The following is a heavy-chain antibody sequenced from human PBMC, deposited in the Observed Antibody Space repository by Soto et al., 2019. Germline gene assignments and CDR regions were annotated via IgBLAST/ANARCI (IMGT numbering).Heavy chain of an antibody. J-gene: IGHJ4*02. CDR2: IKQDGSEK. V-gene: IGHV3-7*03. CDR1: GXTFSSYW. CDR3: ARARSSGWYPKY. Sequence: LRLSCAASGXTFSSYWMSWVRQAPGKGLEWVANIKQDGSEKYYVDSVKGRFTISRDNAKNSLYLQMNSLRAEDTAVYYCARARSSGWYPKYWGQGTLVTVSS. D-gene: IGHD6-19*01.